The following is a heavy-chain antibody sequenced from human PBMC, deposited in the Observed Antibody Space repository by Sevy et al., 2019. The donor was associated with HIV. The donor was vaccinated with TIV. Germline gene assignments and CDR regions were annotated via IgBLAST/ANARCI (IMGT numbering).Heavy chain of an antibody. CDR2: MRFDGTIK. CDR1: GFTFSTYG. J-gene: IGHJ6*02. Sequence: GGSLRLSCAASGFTFSTYGMHWVRQAPGRGLEWVAFMRFDGTIKYHTDSVTGRVTISRDNSRNTLYLQMNSLITEDTAVYFSAKVLHIVVVPAAIGYYYGMDVWGQGTTVTVSS. CDR3: AKVLHIVVVPAAIGYYYGMDV. V-gene: IGHV3-30*02. D-gene: IGHD2-2*01.